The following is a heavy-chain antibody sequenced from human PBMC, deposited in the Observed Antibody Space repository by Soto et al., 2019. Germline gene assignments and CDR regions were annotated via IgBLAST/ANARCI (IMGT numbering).Heavy chain of an antibody. CDR1: GGSISSGGYY. D-gene: IGHD3-22*01. CDR2: IYYSGST. Sequence: QVQLQESGPGLVKPSQTLSLTCTVSGGSISSGGYYWSWIRQHPGKGLEWIGYIYYSGSTYYNPSLKSRVTIAVDTSNSQFSLKLSSVTAADTAVYYCARDKFTDSSGFSWFDPWGQGTLVTVSS. V-gene: IGHV4-31*03. J-gene: IGHJ5*02. CDR3: ARDKFTDSSGFSWFDP.